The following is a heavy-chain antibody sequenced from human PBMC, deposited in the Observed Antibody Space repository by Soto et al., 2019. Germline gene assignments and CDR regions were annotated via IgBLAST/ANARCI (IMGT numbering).Heavy chain of an antibody. D-gene: IGHD1-26*01. J-gene: IGHJ3*01. CDR3: AREKDRILGGYAFGY. CDR2: LLYRGTA. Sequence: QVQLQESGPRLVKPSETLSLTCSVSGSSISPYYWTWLRQAPGKGLEWIGYLLYRGTATYNPALKSRVTISVDTSKKQVSLRLSSVTAADTAVYYCAREKDRILGGYAFGYWGPGTMVTVSS. CDR1: GSSISPYY. V-gene: IGHV4-59*01.